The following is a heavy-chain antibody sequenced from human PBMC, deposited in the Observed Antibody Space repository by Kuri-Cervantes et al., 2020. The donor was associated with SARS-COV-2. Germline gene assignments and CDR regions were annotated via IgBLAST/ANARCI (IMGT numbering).Heavy chain of an antibody. CDR1: GFTFSSHG. CDR2: IATAGDP. J-gene: IGHJ3*02. V-gene: IGHV3-13*05. D-gene: IGHD3-16*01. CDR3: ARVSWGGDGFDI. Sequence: GESLKISCVASGFTFSSHGMHWVRQPTGKGLEWVSGIATAGDPYFAASVTGRFTISRENAKNSLYLQMGSLRAGDTAVYYCARVSWGGDGFDIWGQGTMVTVSS.